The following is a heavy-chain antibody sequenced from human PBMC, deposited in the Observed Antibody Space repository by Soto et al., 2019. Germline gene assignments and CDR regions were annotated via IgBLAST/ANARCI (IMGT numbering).Heavy chain of an antibody. Sequence: QVQLVESGGGVVQPGRSLRLSCAASGFTFSSYGMHWVRQAPGKGLEWVAVISYDGSNKYYADSVKGRFTISRDNSKNTLYLQMNSLRAEDTAVYYCAVVWVGEYIHFFDPWGQGTLFTVSS. J-gene: IGHJ5*02. V-gene: IGHV3-30*03. D-gene: IGHD3-10*01. CDR1: GFTFSSYG. CDR3: AVVWVGEYIHFFDP. CDR2: ISYDGSNK.